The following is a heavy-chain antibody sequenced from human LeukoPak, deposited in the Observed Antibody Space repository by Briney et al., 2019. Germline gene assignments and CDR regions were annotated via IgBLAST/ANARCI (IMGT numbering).Heavy chain of an antibody. Sequence: GGSLRLSCAASGFTFSSYAMSWVRQAPGTGLDWVSSISAGGSGTYYADSVKGRFTISRDNSKNTLYLQMNSLRAEDTAVYYCAKRSVTGTYYLDYWGQGTLVPVSS. D-gene: IGHD6-19*01. CDR1: GFTFSSYA. V-gene: IGHV3-23*01. J-gene: IGHJ4*02. CDR2: ISAGGSGT. CDR3: AKRSVTGTYYLDY.